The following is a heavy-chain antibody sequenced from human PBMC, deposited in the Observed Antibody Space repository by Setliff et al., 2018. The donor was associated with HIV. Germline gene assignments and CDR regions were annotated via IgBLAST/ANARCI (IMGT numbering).Heavy chain of an antibody. CDR3: ARGAPYCNHGICHLFDY. CDR2: INHSGRA. J-gene: IGHJ4*01. D-gene: IGHD2-8*01. CDR1: GDSFSGYY. Sequence: PSETLSLTCAVYGDSFSGYYWSWIRQHAGKGLEWLGEINHSGRAKYNPSLKRRASISADTSKNHFSLRLTSVTAADTDVYYCARGAPYCNHGICHLFDYWGHGNLVTVSS. V-gene: IGHV4-34*01.